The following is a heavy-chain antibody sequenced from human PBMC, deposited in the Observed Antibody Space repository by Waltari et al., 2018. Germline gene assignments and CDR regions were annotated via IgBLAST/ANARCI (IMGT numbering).Heavy chain of an antibody. CDR1: GGSISSSSYY. V-gene: IGHV4-39*01. CDR3: ARHLPLGAAGILYWFDP. CDR2: IYSSGST. J-gene: IGHJ5*02. D-gene: IGHD6-13*01. Sequence: QLQLQESGPGLVKPSETLSLTCTVSGGSISSSSYYWGWIRQPPGKGLEWIGSIYSSGSTYNNPSLKNRVAIAVDTSKNQFSLKLSSVTAADTAVYYFARHLPLGAAGILYWFDPWGQGTLVTVSS.